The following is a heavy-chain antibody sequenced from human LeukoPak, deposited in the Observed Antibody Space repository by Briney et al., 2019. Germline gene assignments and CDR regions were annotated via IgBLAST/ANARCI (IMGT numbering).Heavy chain of an antibody. CDR3: AIDEPNYAPYDFDY. J-gene: IGHJ4*02. D-gene: IGHD4/OR15-4a*01. Sequence: GGSLRLSCAASRFTFSNACMNWVRQAPGKGLECVVRIKSKVDGETTDYAAPMKGRFTISRDDSNSMVYLQMNSLKIEDTAVYYCAIDEPNYAPYDFDYWGQGTLVAVSS. CDR1: RFTFSNAC. V-gene: IGHV3-15*01. CDR2: IKSKVDGETT.